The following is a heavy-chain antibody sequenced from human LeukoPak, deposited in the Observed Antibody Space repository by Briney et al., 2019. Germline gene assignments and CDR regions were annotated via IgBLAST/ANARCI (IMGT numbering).Heavy chain of an antibody. CDR3: TRDSGTTGEVKFDP. D-gene: IGHD3-10*01. J-gene: IGHJ5*02. V-gene: IGHV4-39*07. CDR2: IFYSGST. CDR1: GGSISSSGNF. Sequence: SETLSLTCTVSGGSISSSGNFWGWIRQSPRKGLEWIGSIFYSGSTYYNPSLKSRVTISVDTSKNQFSLRLSSVTAADTAVYYCTRDSGTTGEVKFDPWGQGSLVTVSS.